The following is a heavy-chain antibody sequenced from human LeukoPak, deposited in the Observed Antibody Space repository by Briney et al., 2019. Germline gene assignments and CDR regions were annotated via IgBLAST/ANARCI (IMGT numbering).Heavy chain of an antibody. CDR3: AKGVVDYYDSSGYYPSDL. V-gene: IGHV3-23*01. CDR1: GFTFNSYA. J-gene: IGHJ5*02. Sequence: GGSLSFSCAGSGFTFNSYAMTWVRQAPGKGLKWFSGISGSGGTTYYEDSVKGRLTNSSDNSNDTLYLQMHSMRVEDTAVYFCAKGVVDYYDSSGYYPSDLWGQGTLVTVSS. CDR2: ISGSGGTT. D-gene: IGHD3-22*01.